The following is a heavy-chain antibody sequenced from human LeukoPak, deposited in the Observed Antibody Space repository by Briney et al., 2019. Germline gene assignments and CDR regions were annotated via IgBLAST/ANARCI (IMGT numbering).Heavy chain of an antibody. CDR3: ARDRDYYDSSGAPGDAFDI. D-gene: IGHD3-22*01. V-gene: IGHV3-21*01. Sequence: GGSLRLSCAASGFTFSSYSMNWVRQAPGKGLEWVSSISSSSSYIYYADSVKGRFTISRDNAKNSLYLQMNSLRAEDTAVYYCARDRDYYDSSGAPGDAFDIWDQGTMVTVSS. CDR2: ISSSSSYI. CDR1: GFTFSSYS. J-gene: IGHJ3*02.